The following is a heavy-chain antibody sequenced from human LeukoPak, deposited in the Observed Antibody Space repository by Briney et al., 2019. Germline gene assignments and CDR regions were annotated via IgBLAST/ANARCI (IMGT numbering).Heavy chain of an antibody. D-gene: IGHD4-17*01. CDR3: ARTRDHGDLDY. V-gene: IGHV4-30-4*02. Sequence: PSETLSLTCTVSGGSISSGGYYWSWIRQPPGKGLEWIGYIYYSGSTYYNPSLKSRVTISVDTSKNQFSLKLSSVTAADTAVYYCARTRDHGDLDYWGQGTLVTVSS. J-gene: IGHJ4*02. CDR1: GGSISSGGYY. CDR2: IYYSGST.